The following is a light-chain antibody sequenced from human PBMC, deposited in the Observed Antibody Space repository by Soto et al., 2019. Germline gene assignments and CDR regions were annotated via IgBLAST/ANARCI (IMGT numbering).Light chain of an antibody. CDR1: SSDVGEYNY. CDR2: AVS. V-gene: IGLV2-14*03. J-gene: IGLJ1*01. CDR3: SSYSSSGTLYV. Sequence: QSALTQPSSVSGSPGQSITISCTGSSSDVGEYNYVAWYQQHPDKAPKLLIFAVSSRPSGVSNPFSGSKSGSTASLTISGLQAEDEADYFCSSYSSSGTLYVFGTGTKVTVL.